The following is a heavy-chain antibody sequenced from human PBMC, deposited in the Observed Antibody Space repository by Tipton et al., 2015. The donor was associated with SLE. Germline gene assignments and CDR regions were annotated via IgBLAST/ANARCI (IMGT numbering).Heavy chain of an antibody. V-gene: IGHV4-39*07. D-gene: IGHD5-18*01. CDR1: GGSISSSSYY. CDR3: ARGMRYSYGPGYYFDY. J-gene: IGHJ4*02. CDR2: IYYSGST. Sequence: TLSLTCTVSGGSISSSSYYWGWIRQPPGKGLEWIGSIYYSGSTYYNPSLKSRVTISADTSKNQFSLRLSSLTAADTAVYYCARGMRYSYGPGYYFDYWGQGTLVTVSS.